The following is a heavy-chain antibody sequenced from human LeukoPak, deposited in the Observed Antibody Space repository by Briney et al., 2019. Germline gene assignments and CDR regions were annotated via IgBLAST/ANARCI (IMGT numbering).Heavy chain of an antibody. V-gene: IGHV4-34*01. CDR3: ARERGSQGLFDY. Sequence: PSETLSLTCAVYGGSFSGYYWSWIRQPPGKGLEWIGEINHSGSTNYNPSLKSLVTISVDTSKNQFSLKLSSVTAADTAVYYCARERGSQGLFDYWGQGTLVTVSS. D-gene: IGHD1-26*01. CDR2: INHSGST. J-gene: IGHJ4*02. CDR1: GGSFSGYY.